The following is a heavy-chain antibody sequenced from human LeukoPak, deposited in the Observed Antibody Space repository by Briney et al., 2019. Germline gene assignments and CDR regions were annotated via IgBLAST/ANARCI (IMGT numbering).Heavy chain of an antibody. J-gene: IGHJ3*02. CDR1: GLSLTTRGVG. CDR2: IYWDDDK. V-gene: IGHV2-5*02. D-gene: IGHD7-27*01. CDR3: ARTLLTGDAFDI. Sequence: ESGPTLVNPTQTLXLTCSFSGLSLTTRGVGVGWIRQPPGKALECLALIYWDDDKRYRPSLKSRVTITKDTSKNQVVLTMTNMDPVDTATYYCARTLLTGDAFDIWGQGTMVTVSS.